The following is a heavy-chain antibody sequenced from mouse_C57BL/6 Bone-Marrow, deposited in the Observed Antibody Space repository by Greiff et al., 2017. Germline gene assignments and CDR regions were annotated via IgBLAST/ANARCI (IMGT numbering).Heavy chain of an antibody. CDR1: GFTFRSYG. CDR2: ISSGGIYT. D-gene: IGHD2-3*01. V-gene: IGHV5-6*01. J-gene: IGHJ1*03. Sequence: EVNVVESGGDLVKPGGSLKLSCAASGFTFRSYGMSWVRQTPDKRLVWVATISSGGIYTYSPDSAKGRFTISRDNAKNTLYLQMSSLKSEDTAMDYWAKRGGDGYYGYFDVWGTGTTVTVSS. CDR3: AKRGGDGYYGYFDV.